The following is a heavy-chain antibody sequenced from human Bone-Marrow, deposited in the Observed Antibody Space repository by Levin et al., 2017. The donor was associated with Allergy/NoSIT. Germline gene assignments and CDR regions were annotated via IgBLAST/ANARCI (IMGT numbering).Heavy chain of an antibody. CDR2: IKSKTDGGTT. D-gene: IGHD3/OR15-3a*01. Sequence: GESLKISCAASGFTFSNAWMSWVRQAPGKGLEWVGRIKSKTDGGTTDYAAPVKGRFTISRDDSKNTLYLQMNSLKTEDTAVYYCTTEHLGPPMDVDYWGQGTLVTVSS. J-gene: IGHJ4*02. CDR1: GFTFSNAW. CDR3: TTEHLGPPMDVDY. V-gene: IGHV3-15*01.